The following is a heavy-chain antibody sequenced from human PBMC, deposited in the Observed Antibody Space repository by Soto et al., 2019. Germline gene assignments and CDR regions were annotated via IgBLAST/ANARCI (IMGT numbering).Heavy chain of an antibody. Sequence: SETLSLTCTVSGGSISNYYWSWIRQPPGNELEWIAYIYYNGITNYNPSLKSRVTISVDTSKNQFSLTLTSVTAADTAVYYCARGRRYYYDNTGPFYFEHWGQGTLVTVSS. J-gene: IGHJ1*01. CDR3: ARGRRYYYDNTGPFYFEH. CDR2: IYYNGIT. V-gene: IGHV4-59*01. CDR1: GGSISNYY. D-gene: IGHD3-22*01.